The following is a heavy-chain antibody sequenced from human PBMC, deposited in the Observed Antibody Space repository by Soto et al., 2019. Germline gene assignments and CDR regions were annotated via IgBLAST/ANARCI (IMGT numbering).Heavy chain of an antibody. CDR2: ISSTSGTI. D-gene: IGHD6-19*01. CDR1: GFVFITYS. V-gene: IGHV3-48*02. CDR3: ANQKIRFSVAGTLYGLGV. Sequence: PGGSLRLSCEASGFVFITYSMNWVRQAPGKGLEWISYISSTSGTIYYADSVKGRFTIFRDNAKNSLFLQMNGLRDDDTAVYYCANQKIRFSVAGTLYGLGVWGQGTTVTVSS. J-gene: IGHJ6*02.